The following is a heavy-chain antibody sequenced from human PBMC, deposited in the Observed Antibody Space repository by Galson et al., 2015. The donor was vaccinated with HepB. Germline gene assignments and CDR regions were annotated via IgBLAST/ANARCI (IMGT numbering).Heavy chain of an antibody. CDR2: IFYRGNT. CDR1: GGSFSGYY. CDR3: AREPDYYYYGMGV. V-gene: IGHV4-31*11. Sequence: TLSLTCAVYGGSFSGYYWSWIRQHPGKGLEWIGYIFYRGNTYYDPSLKSRVSISVDTSKNQFSLNLISVTAADTAVYYCAREPDYYYYGMGVWGQGTTVTVSS. D-gene: IGHD1-14*01. J-gene: IGHJ6*02.